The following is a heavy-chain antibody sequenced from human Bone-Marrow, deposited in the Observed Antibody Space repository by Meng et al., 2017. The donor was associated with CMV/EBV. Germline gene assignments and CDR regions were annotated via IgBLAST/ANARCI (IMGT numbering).Heavy chain of an antibody. CDR3: AKETRGSIDY. D-gene: IGHD3-10*01. J-gene: IGHJ4*02. CDR1: GFTFSSYA. V-gene: IGHV3-23*01. Sequence: GESLKISCAASGFTFSSYAMSWVRQAPGKGLEWVSAISGSGGSTYYADSVKGRFTISRDNSKNTLYLQMNSLGAEDTAVYYCAKETRGSIDYWGQGTLVTVSS. CDR2: ISGSGGST.